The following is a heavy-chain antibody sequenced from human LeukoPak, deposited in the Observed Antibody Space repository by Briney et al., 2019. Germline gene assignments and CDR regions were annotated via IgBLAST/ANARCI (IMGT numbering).Heavy chain of an antibody. V-gene: IGHV3-21*01. J-gene: IGHJ4*02. Sequence: GGSLRLSCAASGFTFSSYEVNWVRQAPGKGLEWVSSISSRSSYIYYADSVKGRFTISRDNAKNSLYLQMNSLRAEDTAVYYCARAVGYNGFLDYWGQGTLVTVSS. CDR3: ARAVGYNGFLDY. CDR1: GFTFSSYE. CDR2: ISSRSSYI. D-gene: IGHD5-24*01.